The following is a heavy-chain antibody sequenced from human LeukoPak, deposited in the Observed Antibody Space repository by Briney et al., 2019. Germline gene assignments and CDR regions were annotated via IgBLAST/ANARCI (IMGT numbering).Heavy chain of an antibody. CDR2: VIPIFGRA. CDR3: ARGYRSSTSCYDYYYYYMDV. Sequence: ASVKVSCKASGGTFSSYAISWVRQAPGQGLEWMGGVIPIFGRANYAQKFQGRVTITTDESTSTAYMELSSLRSEDPAVYYCARGYRSSTSCYDYYYYYMDVWGKGTTVTVSS. V-gene: IGHV1-69*05. D-gene: IGHD2-2*01. J-gene: IGHJ6*03. CDR1: GGTFSSYA.